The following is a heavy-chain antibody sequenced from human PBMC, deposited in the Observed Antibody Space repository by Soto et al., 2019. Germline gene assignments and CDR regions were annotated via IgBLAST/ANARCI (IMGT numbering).Heavy chain of an antibody. CDR2: IYYSGST. D-gene: IGHD2-15*01. Sequence: SETLSLTCTVSGGSVSSGSYYWSWIRQPPGKGLEWIGYIYYSGSTNYNPSLKSRVTISVDTSKNQFSLKLSSVTAADTAVYYCARDRYCSGGSCSNDAFDVWGQGTMVTVSS. CDR1: GGSVSSGSYY. J-gene: IGHJ3*01. V-gene: IGHV4-61*01. CDR3: ARDRYCSGGSCSNDAFDV.